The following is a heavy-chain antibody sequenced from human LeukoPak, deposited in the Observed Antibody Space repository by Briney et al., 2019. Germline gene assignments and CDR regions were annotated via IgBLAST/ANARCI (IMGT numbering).Heavy chain of an antibody. V-gene: IGHV4-39*01. CDR3: ARLTPSPRPHWFDP. CDR2: IYDSRIT. CDR1: GGSTSSWSYY. J-gene: IGHJ5*02. D-gene: IGHD2-2*01. Sequence: SETLSLTCAVSGGSTSSWSYYWVWIGQPPGQGLDWYGNIYDSRITYYNPSLRSRLTISVDTYKYQFSLKLSSVADADTAEYCCARLTPSPRPHWFDPWGQGTLVTVSS.